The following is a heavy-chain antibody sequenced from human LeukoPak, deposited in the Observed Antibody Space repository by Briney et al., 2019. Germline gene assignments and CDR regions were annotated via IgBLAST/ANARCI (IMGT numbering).Heavy chain of an antibody. Sequence: GGSLRLSCAASGFTFSSYAMHWVRQAPGKGLEYVSAISSNGGSTYYANSVKGRFTISRDNSKNTLYLQMGSLRAEDMAVYYCASGSYSDAFDIWGQGTMVTVSS. CDR1: GFTFSSYA. CDR2: ISSNGGST. J-gene: IGHJ3*02. CDR3: ASGSYSDAFDI. D-gene: IGHD1-26*01. V-gene: IGHV3-64*01.